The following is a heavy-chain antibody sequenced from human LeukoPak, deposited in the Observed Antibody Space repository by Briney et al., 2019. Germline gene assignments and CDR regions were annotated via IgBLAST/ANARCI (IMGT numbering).Heavy chain of an antibody. Sequence: GGSLRLSCAASGFTFSSYWMSWVRQAPGKGLEWVANIKQDGSEKYYEDSVKGRFTISRDKAKNSLYLQMNSLRAEDTAVYYCARSSSGWYGLNWFDPWGQGTLVTVSS. D-gene: IGHD6-19*01. CDR3: ARSSSGWYGLNWFDP. V-gene: IGHV3-7*01. CDR1: GFTFSSYW. J-gene: IGHJ5*02. CDR2: IKQDGSEK.